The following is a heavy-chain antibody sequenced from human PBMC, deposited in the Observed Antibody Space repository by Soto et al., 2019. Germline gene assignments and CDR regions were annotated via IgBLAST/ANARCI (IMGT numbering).Heavy chain of an antibody. CDR2: ISAYSGDT. J-gene: IGHJ4*02. CDR1: GYTFTNYA. D-gene: IGHD6-13*01. Sequence: QVQLVQSGAEVKKPGASVKVSCKTSGYTFTNYAISWVRQAPGEGLEWMGWISAYSGDTNYAQNLQGRVTMTTDTSTSTAYMEGRSLRSDDTAVYYCARDYRQQLVRGHYFDYWGQGSLVTVSS. V-gene: IGHV1-18*01. CDR3: ARDYRQQLVRGHYFDY.